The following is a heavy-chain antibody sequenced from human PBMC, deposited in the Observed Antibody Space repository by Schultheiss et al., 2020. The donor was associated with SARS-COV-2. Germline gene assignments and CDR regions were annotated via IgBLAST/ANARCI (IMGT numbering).Heavy chain of an antibody. CDR3: AKDSWSYHFDY. CDR2: ISYDGSGK. Sequence: GGSLRLSCAASGFSGFTFRNYGMHWVRQAPGKGLEWVAVISYDGSGKYYADSAKGRFTISRDNSKNTLYLQMNSLRAEDTAVYYCAKDSWSYHFDYWGQGTLVTVSS. CDR1: GFSGFTFRNYG. V-gene: IGHV3-30*18. J-gene: IGHJ4*02. D-gene: IGHD1-26*01.